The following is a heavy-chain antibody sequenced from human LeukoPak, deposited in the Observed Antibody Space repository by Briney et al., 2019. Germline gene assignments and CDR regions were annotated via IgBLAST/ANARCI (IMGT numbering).Heavy chain of an antibody. CDR1: GGSISSYY. J-gene: IGHJ4*02. V-gene: IGHV4-59*08. CDR2: IYYSGST. D-gene: IGHD6-13*01. Sequence: KPSETLSLTCTVSGGSISSYYWSWIRQPPGKGLEWIGCIYYSGSTNYNPSLKSRVTISVDTSKNQFSLKLSSVTAADTAVYYCAGVRSSWYDYWGQGTLVTVSS. CDR3: AGVRSSWYDY.